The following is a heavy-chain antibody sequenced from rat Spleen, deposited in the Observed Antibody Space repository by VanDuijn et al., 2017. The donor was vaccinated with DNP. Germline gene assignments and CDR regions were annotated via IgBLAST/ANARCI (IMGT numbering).Heavy chain of an antibody. CDR2: IWSGGST. D-gene: IGHD1-2*01. CDR3: ARSYLALYGAMDA. CDR1: GFSLTSYG. J-gene: IGHJ4*01. Sequence: QVQLKESGPGLVQPSQTLSLTCTVSGFSLTSYGVSWVRQPPGKGLEWIGAIWSGGSTDYNSALKSRQSISRDPSKSQVLLKMNSLQTEDTAMYFCARSYLALYGAMDAWGQGTSVTVSS. V-gene: IGHV2-16*01.